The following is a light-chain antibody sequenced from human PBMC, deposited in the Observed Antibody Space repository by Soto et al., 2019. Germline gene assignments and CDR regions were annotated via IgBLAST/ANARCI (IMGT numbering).Light chain of an antibody. CDR2: GAS. V-gene: IGKV3-15*01. J-gene: IGKJ1*01. CDR3: QQYNSWPPLT. Sequence: EIVMTQSPDTLSVSPGDRATLSCRASQTVSTNLAWYQQKPGQAPRLLIYGASTRATGVPDRFSGSGSRTDFTLTISSLQCQDFAVFYCQQYNSWPPLTFGQGTKVEIK. CDR1: QTVSTN.